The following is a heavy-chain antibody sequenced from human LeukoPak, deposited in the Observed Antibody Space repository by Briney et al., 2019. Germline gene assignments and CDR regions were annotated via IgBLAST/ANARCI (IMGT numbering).Heavy chain of an antibody. Sequence: SETLSLTCTVSGGSIGSYYWSWIRQPPGKGLEWIGYIHYSGSTNYNPSLKSRVTISVDTSKNQFSLKLSSVTAADTAVYYCARELYGYSSGWDAFDIWGQGTMVTVSS. V-gene: IGHV4-59*01. CDR1: GGSIGSYY. CDR2: IHYSGST. J-gene: IGHJ3*02. CDR3: ARELYGYSSGWDAFDI. D-gene: IGHD6-19*01.